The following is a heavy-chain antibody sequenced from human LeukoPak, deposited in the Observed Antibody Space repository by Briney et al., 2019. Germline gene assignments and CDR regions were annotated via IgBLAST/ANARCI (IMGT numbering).Heavy chain of an antibody. CDR2: ISGSGGST. CDR1: GFTFSSYA. CDR3: AKTRWPSYYYDSSGFDY. J-gene: IGHJ4*02. D-gene: IGHD3-22*01. V-gene: IGHV3-23*01. Sequence: PGGSLRLSCAASGFTFSSYAMSWVRQAPGKGLEWVSTISGSGGSTYYADSVKGRFTISRDNSKNTLYLQMNSLRAEDTAVYYCAKTRWPSYYYDSSGFDYWGQGTLVTVSS.